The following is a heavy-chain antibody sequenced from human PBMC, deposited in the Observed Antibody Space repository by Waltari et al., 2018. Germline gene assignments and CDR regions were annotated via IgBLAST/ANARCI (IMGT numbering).Heavy chain of an antibody. J-gene: IGHJ6*03. CDR3: AAAGSRSYYYYMDV. CDR1: GFTCDDYA. Sequence: EVQLVESGGGLVQPGRSLRLSCAASGFTCDDYAMHWVRQAPGKGMEWVSGFSWNSGSIGYADSVKGRFTISRDNAKNSLYLQMNSLRAEDTALYYCAAAGSRSYYYYMDVWGKGTTVTVSS. CDR2: FSWNSGSI. D-gene: IGHD6-13*01. V-gene: IGHV3-9*01.